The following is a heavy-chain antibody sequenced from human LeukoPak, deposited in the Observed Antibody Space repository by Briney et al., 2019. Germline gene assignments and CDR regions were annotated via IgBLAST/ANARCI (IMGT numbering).Heavy chain of an antibody. CDR1: GFTFSSYW. J-gene: IGHJ3*02. V-gene: IGHV3-7*01. CDR3: ASDPISYYYDSSGADAFDI. Sequence: GGSLRLSCAASGFTFSSYWMSWVRQAPGKGLGWVANIKQDGSEKYYVDSVKGRFTISRDNAKNSVYLQMNSLRAEDTAVYYCASDPISYYYDSSGADAFDIWGQGTMVTVSS. D-gene: IGHD3-22*01. CDR2: IKQDGSEK.